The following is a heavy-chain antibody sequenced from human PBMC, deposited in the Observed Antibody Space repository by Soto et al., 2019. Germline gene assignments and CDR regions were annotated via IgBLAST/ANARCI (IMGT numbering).Heavy chain of an antibody. Sequence: ASVKVSCKTSGYTFTNYALHWVRQAPGQRLEWMGWINTDNGNVKTSQKFQGRLTITRDTFATTAYMELNSLRVEDTAFYYCARDPAWGSVDYWGLGTLVTVSS. CDR1: GYTFTNYA. CDR2: INTDNGNV. D-gene: IGHD7-27*01. CDR3: ARDPAWGSVDY. V-gene: IGHV1-3*04. J-gene: IGHJ4*02.